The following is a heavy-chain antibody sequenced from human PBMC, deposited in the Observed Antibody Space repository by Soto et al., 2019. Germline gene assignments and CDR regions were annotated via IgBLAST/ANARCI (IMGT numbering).Heavy chain of an antibody. CDR2: ISAYNGNT. CDR1: GYTFTSYG. Sequence: ASVKVSCKASGYTFTSYGISWVRQAPGQGLEWMGWISAYNGNTNYAQKLQGRVTMTTDTSTSTAYMELGSLRSDDTAVYYCARGNYYDSSGYYYYYGMDVWGQGTTVTVSS. CDR3: ARGNYYDSSGYYYYYGMDV. J-gene: IGHJ6*02. D-gene: IGHD3-22*01. V-gene: IGHV1-18*01.